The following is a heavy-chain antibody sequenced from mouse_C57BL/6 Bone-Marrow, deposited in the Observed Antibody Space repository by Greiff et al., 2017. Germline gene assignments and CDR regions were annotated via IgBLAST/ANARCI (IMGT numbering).Heavy chain of an antibody. Sequence: QVQLQQPGAELVRPGTSVKLSCKASGYTFTSYWMHWVKQRTGQGLEWIGVIDPSDSYTNYNQKLKGKDTLTVDKSSSTASMQLSSLTSEDSAVXYCAIITAVVPYYYSIDYWGPGTSVTVSS. CDR1: GYTFTSYW. J-gene: IGHJ4*01. CDR3: AIITAVVPYYYSIDY. CDR2: IDPSDSYT. V-gene: IGHV1-59*01. D-gene: IGHD1-1*01.